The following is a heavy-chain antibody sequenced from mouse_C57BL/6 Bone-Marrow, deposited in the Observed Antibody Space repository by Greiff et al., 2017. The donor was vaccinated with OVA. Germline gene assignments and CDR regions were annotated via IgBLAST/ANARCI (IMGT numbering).Heavy chain of an antibody. V-gene: IGHV1-74*01. Sequence: QVQLQQPGAELVKPGASVKVSCKASGYTFTSYWMHWVQQRPGQGLEWIGRIHPSASDTNYNPKFKGKATLTVDKSSSPAYMQLSSLTSEDAAVYYCAIYGHDGYYGYWGQGTTLTVSS. CDR2: IHPSASDT. CDR1: GYTFTSYW. J-gene: IGHJ2*01. CDR3: AIYGHDGYYGY. D-gene: IGHD2-3*01.